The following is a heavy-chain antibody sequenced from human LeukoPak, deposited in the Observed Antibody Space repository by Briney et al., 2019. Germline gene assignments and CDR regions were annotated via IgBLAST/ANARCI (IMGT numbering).Heavy chain of an antibody. J-gene: IGHJ5*02. CDR1: GGSISSSNW. V-gene: IGHV4-4*02. CDR3: ARQKVVRGPNPRWFDP. Sequence: SETLSLTCAVSGGSISSSNWWSCVRQPPGKRLEWIGEIYHSGSTNYNPSLKSRVTISVDKSKNQFPLKLSSVTAADTAVYYCARQKVVRGPNPRWFDPWGQGTLVTVSS. CDR2: IYHSGST. D-gene: IGHD3-10*01.